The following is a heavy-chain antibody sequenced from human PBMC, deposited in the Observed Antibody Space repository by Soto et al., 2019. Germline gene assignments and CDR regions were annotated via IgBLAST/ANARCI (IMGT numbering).Heavy chain of an antibody. Sequence: SETLSLTCTVSGGFVNSDTHYWSWIRQTPGKRLEWIGFIYSGGSTKNPSLRSRVTMSVDTSKNQFSLKLRTVIVADTAVYHCARFVRSCSATTCSSRADVWGQGITVTVSS. J-gene: IGHJ6*02. CDR1: GGFVNSDTHY. CDR2: IYSGGST. D-gene: IGHD2-2*01. V-gene: IGHV4-61*01. CDR3: ARFVRSCSATTCSSRADV.